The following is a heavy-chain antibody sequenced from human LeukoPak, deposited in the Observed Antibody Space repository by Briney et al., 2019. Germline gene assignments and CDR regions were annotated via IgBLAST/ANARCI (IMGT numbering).Heavy chain of an antibody. J-gene: IGHJ4*02. CDR3: ARDQRYYYDSSGTYYFDY. V-gene: IGHV3-21*04. D-gene: IGHD3-22*01. Sequence: PGGSLRLSCAASGFTFSSYSMNWVRQAPGKGLEWVSSISSSSSYIYYADSVKGRFTISRDNAENTLYLQMNSLRAEDTAVYYCARDQRYYYDSSGTYYFDYWGQGTLVTVSS. CDR2: ISSSSSYI. CDR1: GFTFSSYS.